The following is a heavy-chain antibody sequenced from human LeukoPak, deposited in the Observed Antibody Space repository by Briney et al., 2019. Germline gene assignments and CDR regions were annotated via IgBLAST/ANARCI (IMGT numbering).Heavy chain of an antibody. V-gene: IGHV3-49*04. CDR3: TRDSVASAKYGSGMYDY. J-gene: IGHJ4*02. CDR1: GFTFGDYA. D-gene: IGHD3-10*01. Sequence: GGSLRLSCTASGFTFGDYAMSWVRQAPGKGLEWVGFIRSKAYGGTTEYAASVKGRFTISRDDSKSIAYLQMNSLKTEDTAVYYCTRDSVASAKYGSGMYDYWGQGTLVTVSS. CDR2: IRSKAYGGTT.